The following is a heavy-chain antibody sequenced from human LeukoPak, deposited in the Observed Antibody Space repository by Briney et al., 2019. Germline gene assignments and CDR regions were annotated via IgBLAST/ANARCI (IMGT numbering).Heavy chain of an antibody. CDR1: GGSLRSSSYY. Sequence: SETLSLTRTVSGGSLRSSSYYWGWNRQPPGKGLEWIGSIYYSGSTYSNPPLKSRVTISVDTSKNQCSLKLSAVSAADTAVYYCARDRRYYDSSGLGHIELWGRGTLVTVSS. CDR3: ARDRRYYDSSGLGHIEL. V-gene: IGHV4-39*07. J-gene: IGHJ2*01. CDR2: IYYSGST. D-gene: IGHD3-22*01.